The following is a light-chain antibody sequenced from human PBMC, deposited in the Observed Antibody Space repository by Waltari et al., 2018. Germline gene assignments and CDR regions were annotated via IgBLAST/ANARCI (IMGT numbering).Light chain of an antibody. CDR1: QSVGTW. V-gene: IGKV1-5*03. Sequence: DIQMTQSPSTLSASVGDRVTISGRARQSVGTWLAWYQQKPCKAPKRLIYMASSLESGVPSRFSGSGSGTEFTLTISGLQADDFSTYSCQQYSSFSTFGQGTKV. CDR3: QQYSSFST. J-gene: IGKJ2*01. CDR2: MAS.